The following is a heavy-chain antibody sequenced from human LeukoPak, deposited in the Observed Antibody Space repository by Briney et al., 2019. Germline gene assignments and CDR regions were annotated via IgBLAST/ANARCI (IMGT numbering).Heavy chain of an antibody. CDR2: IYHSGST. CDR1: GFPFNNYG. CDR3: ARDAYDSSGYSFDY. D-gene: IGHD3-22*01. Sequence: GSLRLSCAASGFPFNNYGMHWVRQPPGKGLEWIGEIYHSGSTNYNPSLKSRVTISVDKSKNQFSLKLSSVTAADTAVYYCARDAYDSSGYSFDYWGQGTLVTVSS. J-gene: IGHJ4*02. V-gene: IGHV4-4*02.